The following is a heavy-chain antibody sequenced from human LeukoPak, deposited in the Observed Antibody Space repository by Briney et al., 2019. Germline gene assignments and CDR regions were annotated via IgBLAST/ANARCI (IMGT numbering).Heavy chain of an antibody. CDR3: ARDHYGSGSLFDY. CDR1: GFTFTDYY. J-gene: IGHJ4*02. D-gene: IGHD3-10*01. CDR2: INPNSGGT. Sequence: ASVKVSCKASGFTFTDYYMHWVRQAPGQGLEWMGWINPNSGGTNYAQKFQGRVTMTRGTSISTAYMELSRLRSDDTVVYYCARDHYGSGSLFDYWGQGTLVTVSS. V-gene: IGHV1-2*02.